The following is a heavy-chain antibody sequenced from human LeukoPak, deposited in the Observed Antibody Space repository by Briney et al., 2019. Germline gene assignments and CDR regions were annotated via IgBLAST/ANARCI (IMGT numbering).Heavy chain of an antibody. Sequence: GGSLRLSCAASGFTFSSYAMHWVRQAPGKGLEWVAVISYDGSNKYYADSVKGRFTISRDNSKNTLYLQMNSLRAEDTAVYYCASPYYDILTGYNYGMGVWGKGTTVTVSS. CDR2: ISYDGSNK. CDR3: ASPYYDILTGYNYGMGV. J-gene: IGHJ6*04. D-gene: IGHD3-9*01. V-gene: IGHV3-30*04. CDR1: GFTFSSYA.